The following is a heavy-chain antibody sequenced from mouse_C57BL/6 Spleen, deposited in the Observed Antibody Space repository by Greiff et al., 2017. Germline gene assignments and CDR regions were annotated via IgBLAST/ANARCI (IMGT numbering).Heavy chain of an antibody. J-gene: IGHJ2*01. CDR3: AGDSSGNYFDY. D-gene: IGHD3-2*02. V-gene: IGHV1-61*01. CDR1: GYTFTSYW. CDR2: IYPSDSET. Sequence: VQLQQPGAELVRPGSSVKLSCKASGYTFTSYWMDWVKQRPGQGLEWIGNIYPSDSETHYNQKFQDKATLTVDKSSSTAYMQLSSRISADSAVXYCAGDSSGNYFDYWGQGTTLTVSS.